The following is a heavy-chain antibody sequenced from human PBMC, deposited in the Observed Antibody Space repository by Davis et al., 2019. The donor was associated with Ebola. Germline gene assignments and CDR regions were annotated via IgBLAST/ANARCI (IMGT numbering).Heavy chain of an antibody. CDR1: EFTFCSNT. CDR3: AKGSVTIFGVAPDYYGMDV. V-gene: IGHV3-23*01. D-gene: IGHD3-3*01. Sequence: GESLKISCAASEFTFCSNTMSWVRQAPGKGLEWVSGISSSGGSTYYTDSVKGRFTISRDNSKNTLYLQMNSLRAEDTAVYYCAKGSVTIFGVAPDYYGMDVWGKGTTVTVSS. J-gene: IGHJ6*04. CDR2: ISSSGGST.